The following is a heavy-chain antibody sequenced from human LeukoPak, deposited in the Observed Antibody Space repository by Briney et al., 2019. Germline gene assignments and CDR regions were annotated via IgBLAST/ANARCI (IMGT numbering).Heavy chain of an antibody. CDR3: AADSPFGP. D-gene: IGHD5-18*01. CDR2: ISWNSGSI. J-gene: IGHJ5*02. Sequence: PGGSLRLSCAASGFTFDDYAIHWVRQAPGKGLEWVSGISWNSGSIGYADSVKGRFTISRDNAKNSLYLQMNSLRAEDTASYYCAADSPFGPWGQGTLVTVSS. CDR1: GFTFDDYA. V-gene: IGHV3-9*01.